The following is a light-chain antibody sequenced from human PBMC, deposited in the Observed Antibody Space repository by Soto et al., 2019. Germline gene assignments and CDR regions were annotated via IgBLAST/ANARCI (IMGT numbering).Light chain of an antibody. J-gene: IGKJ3*01. CDR3: QRYYTTPFT. CDR2: WAS. V-gene: IGKV4-1*01. Sequence: DIVMTQSPDSLAVSLGERATINCKSSQSVLYSSNNKNYLAWYQQKPGQPPKLLIYWASTRESGVPDRFSGSGSGTGFTLTISSLQAEDVAVYYCQRYYTTPFTFGPGTKVDIK. CDR1: QSVLYSSNNKNY.